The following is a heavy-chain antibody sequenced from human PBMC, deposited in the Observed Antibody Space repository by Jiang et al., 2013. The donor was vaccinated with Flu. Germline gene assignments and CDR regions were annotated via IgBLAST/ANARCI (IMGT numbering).Heavy chain of an antibody. D-gene: IGHD3-10*01. CDR2: IYWDDEK. CDR3: ARMHSGSTGTAFDL. V-gene: IGHV2-5*02. Sequence: LEWLVHIYWDDEKRYSPPLKRRLTITKDTSKSQVVLTMTNMDPVDTATYYCARMHSGSTGTAFDLWGQGTEVHVAS. J-gene: IGHJ3*01.